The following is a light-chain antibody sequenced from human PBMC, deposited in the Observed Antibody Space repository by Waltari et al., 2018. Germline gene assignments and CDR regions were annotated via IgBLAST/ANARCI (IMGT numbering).Light chain of an antibody. CDR3: QQYSNWPWT. V-gene: IGKV3-15*01. CDR1: QSVSST. Sequence: EIVLTQSPDTLSLSPGERVTLSCRASQSVSSTLAWYQQKPGQAPRLLIYGASSRATGIPDRFSGSGSGTDFTLIISSLEPEDFAVYYCQQYSNWPWTFGQGTKVEIK. CDR2: GAS. J-gene: IGKJ1*01.